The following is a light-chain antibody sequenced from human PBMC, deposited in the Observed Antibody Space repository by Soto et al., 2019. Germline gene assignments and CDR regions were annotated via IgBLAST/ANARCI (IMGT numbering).Light chain of an antibody. CDR3: QQFNSYSPGA. CDR1: QSISSW. V-gene: IGKV1-5*01. CDR2: DAS. Sequence: DIQMTQSPSTLSASVGDIVTITCRASQSISSWLACYQQKPGKAPKLLIYDASSLESGVPSRFSGSGSGTEFPLTISSLQPDDFATYYCQQFNSYSPGAFGQGTKVEIK. J-gene: IGKJ1*01.